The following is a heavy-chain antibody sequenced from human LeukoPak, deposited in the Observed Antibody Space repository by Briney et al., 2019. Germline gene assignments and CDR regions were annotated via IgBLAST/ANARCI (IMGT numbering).Heavy chain of an antibody. CDR1: GGSIGIYY. V-gene: IGHV4-4*07. D-gene: IGHD3-10*01. CDR3: AKEISGTYYNPLGYMDV. J-gene: IGHJ6*03. Sequence: SETLSLTCTVSGGSIGIYYWNWIRQPAGKGLEWIGRIFTSGIANYNPSLKSRVTMSVDTSKNQFSLNLSSVTAADTAVYYCAKEISGTYYNPLGYMDVWGKGTTVTVSS. CDR2: IFTSGIA.